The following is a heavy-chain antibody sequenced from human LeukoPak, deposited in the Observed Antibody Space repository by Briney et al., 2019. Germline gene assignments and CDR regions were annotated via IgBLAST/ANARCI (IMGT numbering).Heavy chain of an antibody. CDR3: VRDLIFGVVTDYCMDV. CDR1: GFTFSNYA. CDR2: ISYDGSNK. V-gene: IGHV3-30-3*01. D-gene: IGHD3-3*01. J-gene: IGHJ6*03. Sequence: PGGSLRLSCAASGFTFSNYAMHWVRQTPGKGLERVAVISYDGSNKYYADSVKGRFTISRDNSKNTLYLHMNSLRAEDTAVYYCVRDLIFGVVTDYCMDVWGKGTTVTVSS.